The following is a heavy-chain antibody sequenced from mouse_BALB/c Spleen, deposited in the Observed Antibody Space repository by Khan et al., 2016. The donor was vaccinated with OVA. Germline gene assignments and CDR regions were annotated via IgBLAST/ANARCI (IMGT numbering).Heavy chain of an antibody. V-gene: IGHV1S81*02. CDR3: ARCTVITAEFAY. CDR2: INPSNGRT. J-gene: IGHJ3*01. Sequence: VQLQQSGAELVKPGASVKLSCKASGYTFTSYWMHWVKQRPGQGLEWIGEINPSNGRTNYNEKFKSKATLTVDNSSNTAYMQLSILTSEESAVYDCARCTVITAEFAYWGQGTLVTVSA. CDR1: GYTFTSYW. D-gene: IGHD2-4*01.